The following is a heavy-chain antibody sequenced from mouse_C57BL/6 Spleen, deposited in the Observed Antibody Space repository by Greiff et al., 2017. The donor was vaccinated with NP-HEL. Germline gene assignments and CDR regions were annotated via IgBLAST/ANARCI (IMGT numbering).Heavy chain of an antibody. V-gene: IGHV1-74*01. J-gene: IGHJ4*01. D-gene: IGHD2-1*01. CDR2: IHPSDSDT. CDR3: AVIYYGNYGYAMDY. Sequence: QVQLKQPGAELVKPGASVKVSCKASGYTFTSYWMHWVKQRPGQGLEWIGRIHPSDSDTNYNQKFKGKATLTVDKSSSTAYMQLSSLTSEDSAVYYCAVIYYGNYGYAMDYWGQGTSVTVSS. CDR1: GYTFTSYW.